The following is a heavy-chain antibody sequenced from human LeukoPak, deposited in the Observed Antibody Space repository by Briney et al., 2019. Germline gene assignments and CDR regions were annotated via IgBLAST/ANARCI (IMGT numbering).Heavy chain of an antibody. CDR3: ASAIFGVVEDLMDV. CDR2: MNPNSGNT. V-gene: IGHV1-8*01. CDR1: GYTFTSYD. D-gene: IGHD3-3*01. J-gene: IGHJ6*03. Sequence: GASVKVSCKASGYTFTSYDINWVRQATGQGLEWMGCMNPNSGNTGYAQKFQGRVTMTRNTSISTAYMEVSSLRSEDTAVYYCASAIFGVVEDLMDVWGKGTTVTVSS.